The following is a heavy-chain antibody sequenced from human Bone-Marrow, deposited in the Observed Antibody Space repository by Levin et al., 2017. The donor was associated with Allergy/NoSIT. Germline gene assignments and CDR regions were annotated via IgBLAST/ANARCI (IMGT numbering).Heavy chain of an antibody. CDR2: IYHSGST. D-gene: IGHD4-23*01. CDR1: GGSVISGSYY. Sequence: SETLSLTCTVSGGSVISGSYYWSWIRQPPGKGLEGIAYIYHSGSTKYNPSLKSRVTISLDTSRNQFSLRLTSLTAADTAVYYCARGSYFGGLSFDCWGKGTLVTVSS. CDR3: ARGSYFGGLSFDC. V-gene: IGHV4-61*01. J-gene: IGHJ4*02.